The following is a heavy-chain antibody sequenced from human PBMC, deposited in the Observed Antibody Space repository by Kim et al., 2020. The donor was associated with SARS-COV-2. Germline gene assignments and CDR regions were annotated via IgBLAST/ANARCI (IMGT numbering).Heavy chain of an antibody. D-gene: IGHD2-21*01. J-gene: IGHJ2*01. CDR2: VIGSGCGT. CDR1: GFTFRNSA. CDR3: SKHLHITRVTFYWYFEL. Sequence: GGSLRLSCAASGFTFRNSAMSWVRQAPGKGLEWVSGVIGSGCGTYYADPVKGRLTISRDNSKNILYLQMNNLGAEDTAVYYCSKHLHITRVTFYWYFELWGRGTLVAVSS. V-gene: IGHV3-23*01.